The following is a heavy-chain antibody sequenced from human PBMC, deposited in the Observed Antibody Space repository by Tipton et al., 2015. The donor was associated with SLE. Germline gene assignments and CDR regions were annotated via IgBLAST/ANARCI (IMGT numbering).Heavy chain of an antibody. CDR1: GFTLRSYE. J-gene: IGHJ4*02. CDR2: ISSAGNTK. CDR3: ARDRGSGWFDFDY. D-gene: IGHD6-19*01. V-gene: IGHV3-48*03. Sequence: SLRLSCAASGFTLRSYEMNWVRQAPGKGLEWVSYISSAGNTKYYADSVNGRFTISRDNAKNSLSLQMNSLRAEDTAVYYCARDRGSGWFDFDYWGQGTLVTVSS.